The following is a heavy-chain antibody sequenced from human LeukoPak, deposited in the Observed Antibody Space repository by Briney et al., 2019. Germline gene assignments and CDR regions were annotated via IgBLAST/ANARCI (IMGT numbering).Heavy chain of an antibody. D-gene: IGHD5-18*01. Sequence: SETLSLTCTVSGGSLSSSSYYWGWIRQSPGKGLEWIGSIYYSGSTYYNPSLKSRVTISVDTSKNQFSLKLSSVTAADTAVYYCARLRNIAMIKDWSSFHFDYWGQGTLVTVSS. J-gene: IGHJ4*02. V-gene: IGHV4-39*01. CDR1: GGSLSSSSYY. CDR3: ARLRNIAMIKDWSSFHFDY. CDR2: IYYSGST.